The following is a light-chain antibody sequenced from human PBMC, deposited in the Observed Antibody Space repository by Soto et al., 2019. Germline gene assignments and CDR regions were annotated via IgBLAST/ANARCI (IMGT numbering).Light chain of an antibody. J-gene: IGKJ1*01. V-gene: IGKV3D-15*01. CDR2: DAS. CDR1: QIFSSSY. Sequence: EIVLTQSPGTLSLSPGERATLSCRSSQIFSSSYLAWYQHKPGQAPRLLIDDASNRATGIPARFSGSGSGTEFTLTISSLQSEDSALYYCHQYNNWPWTFGQGTKVDIK. CDR3: HQYNNWPWT.